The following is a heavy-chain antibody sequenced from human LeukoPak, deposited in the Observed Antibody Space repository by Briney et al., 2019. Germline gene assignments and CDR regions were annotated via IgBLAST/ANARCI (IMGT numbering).Heavy chain of an antibody. V-gene: IGHV3-72*01. CDR3: ARGGLYGGSSAFDY. J-gene: IGHJ4*02. CDR2: TRNKADGYTT. CDR1: GFNINDHY. Sequence: PGGSLRLSCAASGFNINDHYMDWVRQAPGKGLEGIGRTRNKADGYTTVYAASVKGRFTISRDASHNSMYLQMNSLKTEDTAVYYCARGGLYGGSSAFDYWGQGTLVTGSS. D-gene: IGHD2-15*01.